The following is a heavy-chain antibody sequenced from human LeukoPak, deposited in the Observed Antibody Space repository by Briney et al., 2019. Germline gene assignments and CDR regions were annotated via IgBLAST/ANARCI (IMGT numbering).Heavy chain of an antibody. D-gene: IGHD2/OR15-2a*01. J-gene: IGHJ4*02. CDR1: GFTFDDYA. CDR3: ATYLRSGPIDS. CDR2: ITWNGGST. Sequence: GGSLRLSCAASGFTFDDYAMHWVRQAPGKGLECVSHITWNGGSTYYADSVKGRFTISRDNAKNSLSLQMNNLRGEDTAVYYCATYLRSGPIDSWGQGTLDTVSS. V-gene: IGHV3-43D*03.